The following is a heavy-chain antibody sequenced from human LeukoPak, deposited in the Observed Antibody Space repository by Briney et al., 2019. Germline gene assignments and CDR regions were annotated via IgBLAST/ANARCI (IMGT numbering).Heavy chain of an antibody. V-gene: IGHV3-30*04. CDR2: ISYDGSNK. D-gene: IGHD5-24*01. Sequence: GGSLRLSCAASGFTFSSYAMHWVRQAPGKGLEWVAVISYDGSNKYYADSVKGRFTISRDNSKNTLYLQMNSLRAEDTAVYYCARGEMASAPFWGQGTLVTVSS. CDR3: ARGEMASAPF. J-gene: IGHJ4*02. CDR1: GFTFSSYA.